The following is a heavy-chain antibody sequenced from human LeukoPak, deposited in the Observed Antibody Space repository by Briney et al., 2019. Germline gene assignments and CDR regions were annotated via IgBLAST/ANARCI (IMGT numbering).Heavy chain of an antibody. Sequence: GGSLRLSCAASGFTFSNYWVYWVRQAPGKGLVWVSRINSDGSNTNYADSVKGRFTISRDNAKNTLSLQMNSLRAEDAAVYYCARGLAVAGYSMDVWGQGTTVTVSS. J-gene: IGHJ6*02. CDR3: ARGLAVAGYSMDV. D-gene: IGHD6-19*01. CDR2: INSDGSNT. V-gene: IGHV3-74*01. CDR1: GFTFSNYW.